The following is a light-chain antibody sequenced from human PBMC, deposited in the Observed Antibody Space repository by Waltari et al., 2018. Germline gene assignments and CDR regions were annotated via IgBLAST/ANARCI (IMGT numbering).Light chain of an antibody. CDR1: SSDIGDNY. J-gene: IGLJ1*01. CDR2: GNT. V-gene: IGLV1-47*01. CDR3: AAWDDNLLYV. Sequence: QSVLTQPPSASGTPGQRGTLSCSGSSSDIGDNYVYWYKQLPGTAPKLLIYGNTQRPSGVPDRFSGSKSGTSASLAISDLRSEDEADYYCAAWDDNLLYVFGTGTKVTVL.